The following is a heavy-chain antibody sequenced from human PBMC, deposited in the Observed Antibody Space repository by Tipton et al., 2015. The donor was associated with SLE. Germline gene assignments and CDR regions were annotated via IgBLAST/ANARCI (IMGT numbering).Heavy chain of an antibody. V-gene: IGHV4-34*01. J-gene: IGHJ4*02. CDR2: INHSGST. CDR3: ARVRYCSSTSCYGYFDY. Sequence: LRLSCAVYGGSFSGYYWSWIRQPPGKGLEWIGEINHSGSTNYNPSLKSRVTISVDTSKNQFSLKLSSVTAADTAVYYCARVRYCSSTSCYGYFDYWGQGTLVTVSS. CDR1: GGSFSGYY. D-gene: IGHD2-2*01.